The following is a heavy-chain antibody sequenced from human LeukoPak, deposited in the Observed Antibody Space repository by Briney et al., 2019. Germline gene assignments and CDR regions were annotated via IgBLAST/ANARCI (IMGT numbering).Heavy chain of an antibody. CDR2: IKADGSGT. Sequence: AGGSLRLSCAASGFNIGRYAMYWVRQGPGRGLEWVSVIKADGSGTFYSDSVRGRFTTSRDNSKNSLYLQMSSLTSVDTALYYCATWAFYHNLDVWGQGTTVAVS. CDR3: ATWAFYHNLDV. D-gene: IGHD1-1*01. J-gene: IGHJ6*02. CDR1: GFNIGRYA. V-gene: IGHV3-43*02.